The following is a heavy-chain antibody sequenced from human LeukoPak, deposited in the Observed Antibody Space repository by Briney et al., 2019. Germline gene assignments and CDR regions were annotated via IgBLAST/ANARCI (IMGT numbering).Heavy chain of an antibody. CDR1: GFTFSSYA. CDR3: ARALGYYYDSSGYWNQRHDAFDI. D-gene: IGHD3-22*01. J-gene: IGHJ3*02. CDR2: ISSSSSYI. Sequence: PGGSLRLSCAASGFTFSSYAMSWVRQAPGKGLEWVSSISSSSSYIYYADSVKGRFTISRDNAKNSLYLQMNSLRAEDTAVYYCARALGYYYDSSGYWNQRHDAFDIWGQGTMVTVSS. V-gene: IGHV3-21*01.